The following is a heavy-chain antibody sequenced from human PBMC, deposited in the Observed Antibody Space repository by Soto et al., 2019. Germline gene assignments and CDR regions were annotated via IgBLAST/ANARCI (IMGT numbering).Heavy chain of an antibody. V-gene: IGHV4-61*01. CDR2: VENSGST. Sequence: PSETLSLTCSVSGGSVSSESYYWSWIRQTPGKGLEWIGNVENSGSTKYNPSPKSRVTISVDTSKNQFSLKLSSVTGADTAVYYCARERGDSHWIDPWGQGTLVTVSS. CDR3: ARERGDSHWIDP. CDR1: GGSVSSESYY. D-gene: IGHD2-21*01. J-gene: IGHJ5*02.